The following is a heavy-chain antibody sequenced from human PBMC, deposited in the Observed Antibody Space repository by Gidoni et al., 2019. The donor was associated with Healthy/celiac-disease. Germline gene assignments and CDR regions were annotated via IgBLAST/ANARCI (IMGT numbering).Heavy chain of an antibody. CDR3: ARAISYYYDSSGYDY. D-gene: IGHD3-22*01. J-gene: IGHJ4*02. CDR2: ITHSGST. CDR1: GGSFSGYY. Sequence: QVQLQQWGAGLLKPSETLSLTCAVSGGSFSGYYWSWIRQPQGKGLEWIGEITHSGSTNYNPSLKSRVTISVDTSKNQFSLKLSSVTAADTAVYYCARAISYYYDSSGYDYWGQGTLVTVSS. V-gene: IGHV4-34*01.